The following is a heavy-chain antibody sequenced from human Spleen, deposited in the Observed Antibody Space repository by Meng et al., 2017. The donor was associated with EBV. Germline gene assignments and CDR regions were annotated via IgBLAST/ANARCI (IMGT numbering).Heavy chain of an antibody. D-gene: IGHD5-12*01. V-gene: IGHV1-18*01. CDR1: GYNYDNYG. CDR2: IYAYDDTT. J-gene: IGHJ4*02. Sequence: QVPLVQSGGEVKNPGASVKVSCKTSGYNYDNYGITWVRQAPGQGLEWMGWIYAYDDTTYYAQNVQGRATMTIDTSTSTGYIELRGLQSDDTAVYYCATYSGYDPYGGYYFDCWGQGTLVTVSS. CDR3: ATYSGYDPYGGYYFDC.